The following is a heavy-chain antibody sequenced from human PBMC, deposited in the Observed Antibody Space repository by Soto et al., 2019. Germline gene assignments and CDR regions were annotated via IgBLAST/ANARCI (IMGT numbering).Heavy chain of an antibody. CDR3: AKDGMGAAAFYYYYMDV. D-gene: IGHD6-13*01. J-gene: IGHJ6*03. CDR1: GFTFSSYG. V-gene: IGHV3-30*18. CDR2: ISYDGNNK. Sequence: GGSLRLSCVASGFTFSSYGMHWVRQAPGKGLEWVAVISYDGNNKYYADSVKGRFTISRDNSKNTLYLQMNSLRAEDTAVYFCAKDGMGAAAFYYYYMDVWGKGTTVTVSS.